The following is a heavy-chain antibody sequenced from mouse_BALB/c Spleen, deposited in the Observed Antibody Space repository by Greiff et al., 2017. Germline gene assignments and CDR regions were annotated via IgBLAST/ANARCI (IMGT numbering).Heavy chain of an antibody. CDR1: GYTFTSYW. Sequence: QVQLKQPGAELVKPGASVKLSCKASGYTFTSYWMHWVKQRPGQGLEWIGEINPSNGRTNYNEKFKSKATLTVDKSSSTAYMQLSSLTSEDSAVYYCARAYFAMDYWGQGTSVTVSS. J-gene: IGHJ4*01. CDR3: ARAYFAMDY. D-gene: IGHD2-10*01. V-gene: IGHV1S81*02. CDR2: INPSNGRT.